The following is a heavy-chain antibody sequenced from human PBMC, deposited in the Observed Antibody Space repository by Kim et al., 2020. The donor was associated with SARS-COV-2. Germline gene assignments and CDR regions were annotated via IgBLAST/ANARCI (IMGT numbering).Heavy chain of an antibody. J-gene: IGHJ6*02. CDR3: ARHGHEYRTSSYYYYGMDV. CDR2: IDLSDSYA. D-gene: IGHD6-6*01. V-gene: IGHV5-10-1*01. Sequence: GESLKISCKGSGYSFTSYWISWVRQMPGKGLEWMGRIDLSDSYAKYSPSFQGQVTISADKSISTTYLQWSSLKASDTAMYYCARHGHEYRTSSYYYYGMDVWGLGTTVTVSS. CDR1: GYSFTSYW.